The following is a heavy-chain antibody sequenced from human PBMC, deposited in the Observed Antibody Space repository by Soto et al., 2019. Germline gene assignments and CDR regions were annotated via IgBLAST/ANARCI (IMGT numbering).Heavy chain of an antibody. Sequence: GGSLRLSCAASGFSVTDHYMTWVRQAPGRGLEWVSVLYTGGSAYYGDSVKGRFTISRDSSTNTLYLQMNSLKVGDTAFYFCARSFNDWTTYFDYWSEGTLVTVSS. J-gene: IGHJ4*02. CDR1: GFSVTDHY. CDR3: ARSFNDWTTYFDY. CDR2: LYTGGSA. V-gene: IGHV3-53*01. D-gene: IGHD3-9*01.